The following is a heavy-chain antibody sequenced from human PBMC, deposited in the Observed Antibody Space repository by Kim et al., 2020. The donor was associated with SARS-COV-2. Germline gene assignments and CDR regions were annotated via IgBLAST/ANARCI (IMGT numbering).Heavy chain of an antibody. D-gene: IGHD3-10*01. CDR1: GFSFSTYD. CDR2: ITGRAGST. V-gene: IGHV3-23*01. J-gene: IGHJ4*02. Sequence: GGSLRLSCAASGFSFSTYDMSWVRQAPGKGLEWVSAITGRAGSTFYADSVKGRFTISRDNSKNTLFLQLNSLRAEDPALYYCARESSRRGDYWGQGTLGT. CDR3: ARESSRRGDY.